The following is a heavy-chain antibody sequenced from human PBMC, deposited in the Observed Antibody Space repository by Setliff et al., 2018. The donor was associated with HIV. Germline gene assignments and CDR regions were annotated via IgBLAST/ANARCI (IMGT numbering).Heavy chain of an antibody. CDR2: ISGSGGST. CDR1: GFTFSSYA. CDR3: AKGFSGGYSYGYVDFDY. Sequence: GESLKISCAASGFTFSSYAMSWVRQAPGKGLEWVSAISGSGGSTYYADSVKGRFTISRDNSKNTLYLQMNSLRAEDTAVYYCAKGFSGGYSYGYVDFDYWGQGTLVTVSS. V-gene: IGHV3-23*01. J-gene: IGHJ4*02. D-gene: IGHD5-18*01.